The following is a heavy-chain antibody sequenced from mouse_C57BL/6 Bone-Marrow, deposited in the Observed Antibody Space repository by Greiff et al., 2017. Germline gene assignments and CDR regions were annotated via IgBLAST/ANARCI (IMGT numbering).Heavy chain of an antibody. CDR2: IYPGSGST. CDR3: ARDGYWNMDY. J-gene: IGHJ4*01. D-gene: IGHD2-3*01. Sequence: VQLRQPGAELVEPGASVKMSCKASGYTFTSYWITWVKQRPGQGLEWIGDIYPGSGSTNYNEKFKSKATLTVDTSSSTAYMQLSSLTSEDSAVYYCARDGYWNMDYWGQGTSVTVSS. CDR1: GYTFTSYW. V-gene: IGHV1-55*01.